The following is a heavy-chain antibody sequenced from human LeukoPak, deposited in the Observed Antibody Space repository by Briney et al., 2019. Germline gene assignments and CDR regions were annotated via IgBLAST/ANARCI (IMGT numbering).Heavy chain of an antibody. CDR2: IKQDGSEI. J-gene: IGHJ4*02. V-gene: IGHV3-7*01. Sequence: GGSLRLSCAASGFTFSSYSMNWVRQAPGKGLEWVASIKQDGSEISYVDSVKGRFTISRDNAKNSLYLQMNSLRAEDTAVYYCARGRALNDYWGQGTLVTVSS. CDR3: ARGRALNDY. CDR1: GFTFSSYS.